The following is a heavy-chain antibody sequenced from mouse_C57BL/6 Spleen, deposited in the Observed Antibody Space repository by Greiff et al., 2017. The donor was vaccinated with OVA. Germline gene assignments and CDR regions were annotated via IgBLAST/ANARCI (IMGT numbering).Heavy chain of an antibody. CDR1: GFTFSSYA. Sequence: EVMLVESGEGLVKPGGSLKLSCAASGFTFSSYAMSWVRQTPEKRLEWVAYISSGGDYIYYADTVKGRFTISRDNARNTLYLQMSSLKSEDTAMYYCTRGGPDYAMDYWGQGTSVTVSS. CDR3: TRGGPDYAMDY. J-gene: IGHJ4*01. CDR2: ISSGGDYI. V-gene: IGHV5-9-1*02.